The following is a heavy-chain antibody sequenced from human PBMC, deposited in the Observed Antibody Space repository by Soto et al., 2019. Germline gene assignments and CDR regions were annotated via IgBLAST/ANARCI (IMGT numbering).Heavy chain of an antibody. CDR3: ALFAPTVTTLS. CDR2: ISYDGSNK. Sequence: VGSLRLSCAASGFTFSSYAMHWVRQAPGKGLEWVAVISYDGSNKYYADSVKGRFTISRDNSKNTLYLQMNSLRAEDTAVYYCALFAPTVTTLSWGQGTLVTVSS. V-gene: IGHV3-30-3*01. CDR1: GFTFSSYA. D-gene: IGHD4-17*01. J-gene: IGHJ4*02.